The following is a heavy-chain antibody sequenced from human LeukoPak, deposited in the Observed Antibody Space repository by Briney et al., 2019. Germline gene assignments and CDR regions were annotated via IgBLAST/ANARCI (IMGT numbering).Heavy chain of an antibody. D-gene: IGHD3-10*02. CDR1: GFTFSNYW. J-gene: IGHJ4*02. CDR2: VKQDGSET. CDR3: ARDQGIMFFDN. Sequence: GGSLRLSCAASGFTFSNYWMSWVRQVPGKGPEYVANVKQDGSETYYVESVKGRFTISRDNAKSSLYLQMNSLRAEDTALYYCARDQGIMFFDNWGQGALVTVSS. V-gene: IGHV3-7*01.